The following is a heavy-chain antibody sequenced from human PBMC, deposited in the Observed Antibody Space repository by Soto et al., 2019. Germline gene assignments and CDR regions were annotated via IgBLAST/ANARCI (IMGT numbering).Heavy chain of an antibody. J-gene: IGHJ4*02. V-gene: IGHV3-30-3*01. CDR1: GFTVSSYA. CDR2: ISYDGSNK. Sequence: GGSLRLSCAASGFTVSSYAMHWVRQAPGKGLEWVAVISYDGSNKYYADSVKGRFTISRDNSKNTLYLQMNSLRAEDTAVYYCARGMTSAYYDFWSGYPNPTDYWGQGTLVTVSS. CDR3: ARGMTSAYYDFWSGYPNPTDY. D-gene: IGHD3-3*01.